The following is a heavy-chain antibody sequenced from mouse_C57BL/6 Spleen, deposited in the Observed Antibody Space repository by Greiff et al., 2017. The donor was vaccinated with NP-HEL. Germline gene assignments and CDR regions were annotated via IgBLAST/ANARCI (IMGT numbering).Heavy chain of an antibody. D-gene: IGHD1-1*01. Sequence: VQLQQPGAELVRPGTSVKLSCKASGYTFTSYWMHWVKQRPGQGLEWIGVIDPSDSYTNYNQKFKGKATLTVDTSSSTAYMQLSSLTSEDSAVYYCAIYYYGSSHLFAYWGQGTLVTVSA. CDR1: GYTFTSYW. CDR2: IDPSDSYT. V-gene: IGHV1-59*01. CDR3: AIYYYGSSHLFAY. J-gene: IGHJ3*01.